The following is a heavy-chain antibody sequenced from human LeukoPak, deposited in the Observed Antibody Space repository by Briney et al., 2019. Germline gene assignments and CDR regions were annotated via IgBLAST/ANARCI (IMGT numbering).Heavy chain of an antibody. V-gene: IGHV1-46*01. CDR3: AREEAFCGGDCYPPFDY. D-gene: IGHD2-21*02. CDR1: GYTLTNYY. J-gene: IGHJ4*02. CDR2: VKPSGGTT. Sequence: ASVKVSCKASGYTLTNYYMYWVRQAPGQGLEWMGVVKPSGGTTNYAQTSQGTVTMTRDTSTSTVYMELSSLRSEDTAVYYCAREEAFCGGDCYPPFDYWGEGTLVTVYS.